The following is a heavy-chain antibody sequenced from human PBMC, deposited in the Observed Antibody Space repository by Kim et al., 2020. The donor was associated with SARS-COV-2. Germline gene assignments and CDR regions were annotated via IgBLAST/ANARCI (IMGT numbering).Heavy chain of an antibody. CDR2: ISYDGSNK. V-gene: IGHV3-30-3*01. J-gene: IGHJ4*01. Sequence: GGSLRLSCAASGFTFSSYAMHWVRQAPGKGLEWVAVISYDGSNKYYADSVKGRFTISRDNSKNTLYLQMNSLRAEDTAVYYCARGPALGYSYGFDFDYWG. CDR1: GFTFSSYA. D-gene: IGHD5-18*01. CDR3: ARGPALGYSYGFDFDY.